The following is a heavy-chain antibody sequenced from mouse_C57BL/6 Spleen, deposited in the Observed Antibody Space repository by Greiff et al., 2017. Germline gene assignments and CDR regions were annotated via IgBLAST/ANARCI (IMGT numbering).Heavy chain of an antibody. Sequence: QVQLKESGPGLVQPSQSLSITCTVSGFSLTSYGVHWVRQSPGKGLEWLGVIWRGGSTDYNAAFMSRLSITKDNSKSHVFFKMNSLQADDTAIYYGAKVPPTGTAAMDDWGQGTSVTVSS. CDR3: AKVPPTGTAAMDD. CDR1: GFSLTSYG. J-gene: IGHJ4*01. V-gene: IGHV2-5*01. CDR2: IWRGGST. D-gene: IGHD4-1*02.